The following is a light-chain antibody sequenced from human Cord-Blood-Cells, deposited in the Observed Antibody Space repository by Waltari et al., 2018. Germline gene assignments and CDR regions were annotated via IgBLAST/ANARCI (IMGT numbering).Light chain of an antibody. CDR1: SRDVGGYTY. CDR3: SSYAGSNNWV. J-gene: IGLJ3*02. Sequence: QSALTQSPSASGSPGQSVTISCTGTSRDVGGYTYVSWYQQHPGKAPKLMIYEVSKRPAGVPDLFSGAKSGNTASLTVSGLQAEDEADYYCSSYAGSNNWVFGGGTKLTVL. V-gene: IGLV2-8*01. CDR2: EVS.